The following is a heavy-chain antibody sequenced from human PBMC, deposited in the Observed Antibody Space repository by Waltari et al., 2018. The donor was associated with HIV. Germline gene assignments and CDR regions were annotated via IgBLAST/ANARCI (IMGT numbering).Heavy chain of an antibody. CDR1: GFTFDDYA. V-gene: IGHV3-9*01. Sequence: EVQLVESGGGLVQPGRSLRLSCAASGFTFDDYAMHWVRQAPGKGLEWVSGISWNSGSIGYAGSVKGRFTISRDNAKNALYLQMNSLRAEDTALYYCAKEGLRDYYGSGSYYPNWFDPWGQGTLVTVSS. CDR3: AKEGLRDYYGSGSYYPNWFDP. CDR2: ISWNSGSI. J-gene: IGHJ5*02. D-gene: IGHD3-10*01.